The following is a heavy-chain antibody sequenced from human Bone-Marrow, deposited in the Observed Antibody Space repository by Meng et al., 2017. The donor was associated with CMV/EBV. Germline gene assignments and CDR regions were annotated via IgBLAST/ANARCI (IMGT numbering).Heavy chain of an antibody. CDR2: IWYDGSNK. Sequence: GEPLKISCAASGFPFSSYAMTWVRQAPGKGLEWVALIWYDGSNKYYADSVKGRFTISRDNSKNTLYLQMNSLRAEDTAVFYCARGDCSSTSCYGNYYYDYGMDVWGQGATVTCSS. CDR3: ARGDCSSTSCYGNYYYDYGMDV. J-gene: IGHJ6*01. CDR1: GFPFSSYA. D-gene: IGHD2-2*01. V-gene: IGHV3-33*08.